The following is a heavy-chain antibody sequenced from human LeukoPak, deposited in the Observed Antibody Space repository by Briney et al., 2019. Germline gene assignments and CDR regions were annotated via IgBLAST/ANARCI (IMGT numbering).Heavy chain of an antibody. D-gene: IGHD1-26*01. CDR2: ISGSGGST. CDR1: GFTFSSYA. CDR3: ARGTQRYFTIVGATVAFDI. Sequence: GGSLRLSRAASGFTFSSYAMSWVRQAPGKGLEWVSAISGSGGSTYYADSVKGRFTISRDNSKNTLYLQMNSLRAEDTAVYYRARGTQRYFTIVGATVAFDIWGQGTMVTVSS. J-gene: IGHJ3*02. V-gene: IGHV3-23*01.